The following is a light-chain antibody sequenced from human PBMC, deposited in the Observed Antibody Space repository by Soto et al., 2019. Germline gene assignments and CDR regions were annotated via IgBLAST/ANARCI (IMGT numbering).Light chain of an antibody. V-gene: IGLV1-47*02. CDR1: SSNIGSNY. CDR2: AND. CDR3: AAWDDSLGGSWV. Sequence: QSVLTQPPSASGTPGQRVIISCSGRSSNIGSNYVYWFQHPPGTAPKLLIYANDQRPSGVPDRFSGSKSGTSASLAISGLRSEDEADYYCAAWDDSLGGSWVFGGGTQLTVL. J-gene: IGLJ3*02.